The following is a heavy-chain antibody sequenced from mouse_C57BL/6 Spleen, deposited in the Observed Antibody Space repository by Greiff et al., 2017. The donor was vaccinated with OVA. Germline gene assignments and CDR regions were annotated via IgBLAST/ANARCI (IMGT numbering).Heavy chain of an antibody. CDR3: TRSGNRWSLVYFDG. CDR2: IDPETGGT. J-gene: IGHJ1*03. V-gene: IGHV1-15*01. CDR1: GYTFTDYE. Sequence: VQLQQSGAELVRPGASVTLSCKASGYTFTDYEMHWVKQTPVHGLEWIGAIDPETGGTAYNQKFKGKAILTADKSSSTAYMELRSLTSEDSAVYYVTRSGNRWSLVYFDGWGTGTTATVSS. D-gene: IGHD2-3*01.